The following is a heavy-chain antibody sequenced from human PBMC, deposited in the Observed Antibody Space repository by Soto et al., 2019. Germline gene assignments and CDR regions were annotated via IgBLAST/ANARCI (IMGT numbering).Heavy chain of an antibody. CDR1: GFTFSSYG. D-gene: IGHD3-3*01. V-gene: IGHV3-30*18. J-gene: IGHJ4*02. Sequence: GGSLRLSCAASGFTFSSYGMHWVRQAPGKGLEWVAVISYDGSNKYYADSVKGRFTISRDNSKNTLYLQMNSLRAEDTAVYYCAKEIRDGFWSGYLDYWGQGTLVTVSS. CDR2: ISYDGSNK. CDR3: AKEIRDGFWSGYLDY.